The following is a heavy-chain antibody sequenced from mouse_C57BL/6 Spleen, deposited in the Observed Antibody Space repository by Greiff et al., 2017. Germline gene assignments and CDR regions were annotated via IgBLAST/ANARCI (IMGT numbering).Heavy chain of an antibody. V-gene: IGHV1-85*01. D-gene: IGHD1-1*01. CDR2: IYPRDGST. Sequence: QVQLQQSGPELVKPGASVKLSCKASGYTFTSYDINWVKQRPGQGLEWIGWIYPRDGSTKYNEKFKGKATLTVDTSSSTAYMEIHSLTSEDSAVYFCSSYYYGSSYWYFDVWGTGTTVTVSS. CDR1: GYTFTSYD. J-gene: IGHJ1*03. CDR3: SSYYYGSSYWYFDV.